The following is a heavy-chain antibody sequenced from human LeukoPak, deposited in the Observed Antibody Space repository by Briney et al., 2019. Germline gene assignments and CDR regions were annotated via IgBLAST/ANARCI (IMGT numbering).Heavy chain of an antibody. D-gene: IGHD3-10*01. V-gene: IGHV3-53*01. J-gene: IGHJ5*02. CDR2: IYSGGNT. Sequence: GGSLRPSCAASGFIVSSNHMSWVRQAPGKGLEWVSVIYSGGNTYYADSVKGRFTISRDNSKNTLYLQMDSLRGEDTAVYYCVRAPGATWGQGTLVTVSP. CDR3: VRAPGAT. CDR1: GFIVSSNH.